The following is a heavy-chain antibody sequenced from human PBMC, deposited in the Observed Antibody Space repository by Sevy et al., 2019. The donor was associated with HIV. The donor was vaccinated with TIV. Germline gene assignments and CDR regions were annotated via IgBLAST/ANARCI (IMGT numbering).Heavy chain of an antibody. D-gene: IGHD6-19*01. CDR1: RYTFTSYD. J-gene: IGHJ4*02. CDR3: ARAGSGWYDYYFDP. Sequence: ASVKVSCKASRYTFTSYDINWVRQATGQGLEWMGWMNPNSGNTGYAQKFQGRVTMTRNTAINTAYMELSSLRSEDTAVYHCARAGSGWYDYYFDPWGQGTLVTVSS. V-gene: IGHV1-8*01. CDR2: MNPNSGNT.